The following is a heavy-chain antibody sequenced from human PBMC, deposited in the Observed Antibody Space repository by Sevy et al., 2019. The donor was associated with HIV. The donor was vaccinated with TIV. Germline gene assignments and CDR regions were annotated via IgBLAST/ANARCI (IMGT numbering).Heavy chain of an antibody. CDR1: GYTFSSNG. CDR3: ARVPTYYFGSGTYFDY. J-gene: IGHJ4*01. CDR2: IGVYNGNS. V-gene: IGHV1-18*01. Sequence: ASVKVSCKASGYTFSSNGIAWVRQAPGQGLQWMGWIGVYNGNSKYAQNLQDRLTMTTDTSTSTAYMELKSLRSDDTGVYYCARVPTYYFGSGTYFDYWGHGTLVTVSS. D-gene: IGHD3-10*01.